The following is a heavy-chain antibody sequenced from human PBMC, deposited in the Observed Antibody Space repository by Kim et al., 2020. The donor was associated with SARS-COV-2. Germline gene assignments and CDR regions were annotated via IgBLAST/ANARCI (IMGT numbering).Heavy chain of an antibody. CDR3: ARSDITLAGRWFLDV. Sequence: ASVKVSCKASGHTFTGSYIHWMRQVPGQGLEWMGRVNTNSGGTNYPQKFQGRVTMTRDTSTRTAYMELSRLTSDDAGVYYCARSDITLAGRWFLDVWGRGTLVTVS. D-gene: IGHD6-19*01. J-gene: IGHJ2*01. V-gene: IGHV1-2*05. CDR2: VNTNSGGT. CDR1: GHTFTGSY.